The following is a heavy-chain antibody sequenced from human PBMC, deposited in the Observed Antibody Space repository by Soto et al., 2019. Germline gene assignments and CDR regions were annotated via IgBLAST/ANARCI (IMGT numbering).Heavy chain of an antibody. D-gene: IGHD3-10*01. V-gene: IGHV1-46*01. J-gene: IGHJ6*02. Sequence: ASVKVSCKASGYTFTSYYMHWVRQAPGQGLEWMGIINPSGGSTSYAQKFQGRVTMTRDTSTSTVYMELSSLRSEDTAVYYCASTPVRGDSAYGMDVWGQGTTVTVSS. CDR3: ASTPVRGDSAYGMDV. CDR2: INPSGGST. CDR1: GYTFTSYY.